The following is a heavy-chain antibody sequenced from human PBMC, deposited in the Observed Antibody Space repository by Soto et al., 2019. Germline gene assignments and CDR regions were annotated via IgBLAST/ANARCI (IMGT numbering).Heavy chain of an antibody. CDR1: GGTFSSYA. Sequence: SVKVSCKAPGGTFSSYAISWVRQAPGQGLEWMGGIIPIFGTANYAQKFQGRVTITADESTSTAYMELSSLRSEDTAVYYCATSYDSSGYFPYWGQGTLVTVSS. CDR3: ATSYDSSGYFPY. V-gene: IGHV1-69*13. J-gene: IGHJ4*02. CDR2: IIPIFGTA. D-gene: IGHD3-22*01.